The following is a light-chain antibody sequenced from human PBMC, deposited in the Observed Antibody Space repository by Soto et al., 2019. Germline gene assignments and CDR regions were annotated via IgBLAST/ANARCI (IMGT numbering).Light chain of an antibody. CDR2: RTS. V-gene: IGKV3-20*01. CDR1: QSVSSSY. CDR3: QQYDSSPRT. J-gene: IGKJ1*01. Sequence: EIVLPQSPGTLSLSPGERATLSCRASQSVSSSYLAWYQQKPGQAPRLLIYRTSNRATGIPDRFSGSGSGTDFTLTISRLEPEDFAVYWCQQYDSSPRTFGQGTKVDI.